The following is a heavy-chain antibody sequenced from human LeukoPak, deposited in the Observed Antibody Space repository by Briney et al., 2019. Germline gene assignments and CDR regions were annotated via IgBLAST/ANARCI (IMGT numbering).Heavy chain of an antibody. V-gene: IGHV3-21*01. CDR2: ISSSSSYI. Sequence: GGSLRLSCAASGFTFSSYSMNWVRQAPGKGMEWVSSISSSSSYIYYADSVKGRFTISRDNAKNSLYLQMNSLRAEDTAVYYCARDVWYLAFDIWGQGAMVTVSS. J-gene: IGHJ3*02. D-gene: IGHD3-16*01. CDR1: GFTFSSYS. CDR3: ARDVWYLAFDI.